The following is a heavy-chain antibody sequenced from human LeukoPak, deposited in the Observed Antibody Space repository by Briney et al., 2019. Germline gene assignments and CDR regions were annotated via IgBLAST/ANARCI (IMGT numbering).Heavy chain of an antibody. CDR1: GFTVSSNY. V-gene: IGHV3-53*01. J-gene: IGHJ4*02. CDR2: IYSGGST. Sequence: GGSLRLSCAASGFTVSSNYMSWVRQAPGKGLEWVSVIYSGGSTYYADSVKGRFTISRDDSKNTLYLQMNSLRAEDTAVYYCARDLKSGGFDYWGQGTLVTVSS. D-gene: IGHD3-10*01. CDR3: ARDLKSGGFDY.